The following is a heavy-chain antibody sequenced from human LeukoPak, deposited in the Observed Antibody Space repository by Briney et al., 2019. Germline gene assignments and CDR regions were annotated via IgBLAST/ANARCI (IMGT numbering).Heavy chain of an antibody. J-gene: IGHJ6*02. CDR2: ISYDGSNK. V-gene: IGHV3-30*18. Sequence: GGSLRLSCAASGFTFSSYGMHWVRQAPGKGLEWVAVISYDGSNKYYADSVKGRFTISRDNSKNTLYLQMNSLRAEDTAVYYCAKSNYYDSSGYPGAFVLYYYYGMDVWGQGTTVTVSS. CDR3: AKSNYYDSSGYPGAFVLYYYYGMDV. D-gene: IGHD3-22*01. CDR1: GFTFSSYG.